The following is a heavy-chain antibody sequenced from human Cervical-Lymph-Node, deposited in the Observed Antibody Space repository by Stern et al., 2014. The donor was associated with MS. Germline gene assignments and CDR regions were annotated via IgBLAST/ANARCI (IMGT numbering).Heavy chain of an antibody. V-gene: IGHV1-69*06. CDR2: IIPIFGTS. Sequence: QVQLVQSGAEVQKPGSSVRVSCRASGGSFKNYAVSWVRQAPGQGLEWMGGIIPIFGTSDYAQKFQGRVTITADKSTSTVYMELTSLRYDDTAVYFCTRDDGGGVDYWGQGTPITVSS. J-gene: IGHJ4*02. D-gene: IGHD3-16*01. CDR1: GGSFKNYA. CDR3: TRDDGGGVDY.